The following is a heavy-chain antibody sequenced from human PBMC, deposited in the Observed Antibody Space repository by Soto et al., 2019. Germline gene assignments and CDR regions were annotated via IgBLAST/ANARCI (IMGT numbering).Heavy chain of an antibody. J-gene: IGHJ5*02. CDR1: GGNFGGYY. D-gene: IGHD2-15*01. V-gene: IGHV4-34*08. CDR2: INHSGST. Sequence: SENLSLTSGVPGGNFGGYYGSWIRQPTGKGLEWIGEINHSGSTNYNPSLKSRVTITVDTSKNQFSLKLSSVTAADTAVYYCATFCSAGLVHCSLAPRGHGTLVTVSS. CDR3: ATFCSAGLVHCSLAP.